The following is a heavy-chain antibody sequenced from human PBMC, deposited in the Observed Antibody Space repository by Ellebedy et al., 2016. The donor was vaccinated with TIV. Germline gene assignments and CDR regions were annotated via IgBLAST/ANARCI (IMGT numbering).Heavy chain of an antibody. D-gene: IGHD3-10*01. CDR1: GGSVSSGRDY. V-gene: IGHV4-61*01. CDR3: ARDDPSGWLDP. CDR2: IYYSGST. J-gene: IGHJ5*02. Sequence: MPGGSLRLACTVSGGSVSSGRDYWSWIRQPPGKGLEWVGYIYYSGSTNYNPSLKSRVTISIDTSKNQFSLRLTSVTAADTAVYYCARDDPSGWLDPWGQGTLVTVSS.